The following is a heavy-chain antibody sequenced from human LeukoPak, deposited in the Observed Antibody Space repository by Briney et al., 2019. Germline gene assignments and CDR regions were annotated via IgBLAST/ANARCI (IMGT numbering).Heavy chain of an antibody. Sequence: GGSLRLSCAASGFTFSSYSMNWVRQAPGKGLEWVSYISSSSSTIYYADSVKGRFTISRDNAKNSLYLQMNSLRAEDTAVYYCARDSDYYDSSGYYRIDYWGQGTLVTVSS. D-gene: IGHD3-22*01. CDR1: GFTFSSYS. CDR2: ISSSSSTI. V-gene: IGHV3-48*01. J-gene: IGHJ4*02. CDR3: ARDSDYYDSSGYYRIDY.